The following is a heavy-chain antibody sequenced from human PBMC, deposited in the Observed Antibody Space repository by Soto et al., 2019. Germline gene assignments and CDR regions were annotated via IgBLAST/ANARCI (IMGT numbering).Heavy chain of an antibody. V-gene: IGHV3-30-3*01. CDR2: ISFDGGDE. CDR1: GFDFSNHA. D-gene: IGHD2-21*02. Sequence: PGGSLRLSCAASGFDFSNHAMHWVRQSPGKAPEWLSTISFDGGDEFYADSVKGRFTISRDNSKSTLSLQMNSLRVEDTAVYYCVIFCGGDCYNFWGRGTLVTVSS. J-gene: IGHJ4*02. CDR3: VIFCGGDCYNF.